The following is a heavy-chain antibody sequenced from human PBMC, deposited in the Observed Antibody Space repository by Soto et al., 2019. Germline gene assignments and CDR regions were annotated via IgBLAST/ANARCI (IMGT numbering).Heavy chain of an antibody. CDR3: AKEQGRIYNPFDY. CDR1: GFTFISHG. CDR2: ISYDGRDK. J-gene: IGHJ4*02. D-gene: IGHD1-1*01. V-gene: IGHV3-30*18. Sequence: QVRLVEFGGGVVQPGSSLRLSCAASGFTFISHGMHWVRQAPGKGLEWVALISYDGRDKYYPDSVEGRFTISRDNSKNTVYLQVSSLRPEDTAVYYCAKEQGRIYNPFDYWGQGTLVTVSS.